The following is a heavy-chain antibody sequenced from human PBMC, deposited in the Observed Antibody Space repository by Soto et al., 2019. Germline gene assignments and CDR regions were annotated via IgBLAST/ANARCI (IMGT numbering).Heavy chain of an antibody. CDR3: GRDWFYSGSWGVDRMDV. D-gene: IGHD6-13*01. V-gene: IGHV3-7*01. CDR1: GFTFSSYW. CDR2: IKQDGSEK. J-gene: IGHJ6*02. Sequence: GGSLRLSCAASGFTFSSYWMSWVRQAPGKGLEWVANIKQDGSEKYYVDSVKGRFTISRDNAKNSLYLQMNSLRAEDPAVYYCGRDWFYSGSWGVDRMDVWGQGTPVTVSS.